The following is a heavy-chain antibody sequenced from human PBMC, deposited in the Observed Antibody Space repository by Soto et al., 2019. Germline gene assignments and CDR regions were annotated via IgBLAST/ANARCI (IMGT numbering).Heavy chain of an antibody. CDR2: ISSSGESI. V-gene: IGHV3-11*01. CDR1: GFTFTDYY. J-gene: IGHJ3*01. Sequence: GGSLRLSCLASGFTFTDYYMSWIRQTPGTGLEWLSYISSSGESIYYSDSVKGRFTVSRDNAKNSLFLQMNSLRVEDTAIYYCASALYPNFYHRSWQAGDVWGQGTLVTVSS. D-gene: IGHD3-22*01. CDR3: ASALYPNFYHRSWQAGDV.